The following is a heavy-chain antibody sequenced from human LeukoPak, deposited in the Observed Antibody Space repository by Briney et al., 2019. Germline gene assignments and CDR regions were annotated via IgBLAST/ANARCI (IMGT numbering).Heavy chain of an antibody. J-gene: IGHJ4*02. Sequence: GGSLRLSCAASGFTVSSNYMSWVRQAPGKGLEWVSVIYSGGSTYYADSVKGRFTISRDNSKNTLYLQMNSLRAEDTAVYYCAKVYSSGYPYFDYWGQGTLVTVSS. D-gene: IGHD3-22*01. CDR2: IYSGGST. V-gene: IGHV3-53*01. CDR3: AKVYSSGYPYFDY. CDR1: GFTVSSNY.